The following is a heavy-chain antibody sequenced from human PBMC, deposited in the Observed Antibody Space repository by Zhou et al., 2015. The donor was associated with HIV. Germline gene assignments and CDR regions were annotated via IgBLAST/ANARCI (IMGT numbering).Heavy chain of an antibody. J-gene: IGHJ5*02. Sequence: EVQLVESGGGLVQPGRSLRLSCAASGFTFTNAWMSWVRQTPGKGLEWIGRIKSKSNGGTTYYSAPVKGRFTVSRDDSKNTLYLQMNSLKTEDTAVYYCTTISYYYGSGSYLNWFDPWGQGTLVTVSS. D-gene: IGHD3-10*01. V-gene: IGHV3-15*01. CDR3: TTISYYYGSGSYLNWFDP. CDR1: GFTFTNAW. CDR2: IKSKSNGGTT.